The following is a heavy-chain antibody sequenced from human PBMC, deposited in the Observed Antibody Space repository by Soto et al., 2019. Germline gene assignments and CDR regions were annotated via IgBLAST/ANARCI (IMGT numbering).Heavy chain of an antibody. J-gene: IGHJ5*02. CDR2: IYYSGST. CDR3: ARVTEGYYYGSYWFDP. Sequence: PSETLSLTCTVSGGSISSGDYYWSWIRQPPGKGLEWIGYIYYSGSTYYNPSLKSRVTISVDTSKNQFSLKLSSVTAADTAVYYCARVTEGYYYGSYWFDPWGQGTLVTVSS. CDR1: GGSISSGDYY. D-gene: IGHD3-10*01. V-gene: IGHV4-30-4*01.